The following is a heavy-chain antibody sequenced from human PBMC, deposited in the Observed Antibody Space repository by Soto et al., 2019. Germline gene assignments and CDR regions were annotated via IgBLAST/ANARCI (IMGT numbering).Heavy chain of an antibody. J-gene: IGHJ3*02. CDR3: PRDKSPPSSDDAFDI. Sequence: QVHLVESGGGVVQPGRSLRLSCAASGFTCSSYGMHWVRQAPGKGLELVAVICYDGSNKYYADSVKGRFTITRDNSKNTLYLQMSSLRAEVTAVYYCPRDKSPPSSDDAFDIWGQGTMVTVSS. V-gene: IGHV3-33*01. D-gene: IGHD6-6*01. CDR2: ICYDGSNK. CDR1: GFTCSSYG.